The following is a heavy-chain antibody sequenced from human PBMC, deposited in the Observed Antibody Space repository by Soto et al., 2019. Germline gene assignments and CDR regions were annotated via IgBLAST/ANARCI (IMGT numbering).Heavy chain of an antibody. Sequence: SETLSLTCTVSGGSISSGDYYWSWIRQPPGKGLEWIGYIYYSGSTYYNPSLKSRVTISVDTSKNQFSLKLSSVTAADTAVYYCAREDSGYDLDYWGQGTLVTVSS. J-gene: IGHJ4*02. V-gene: IGHV4-30-4*01. CDR2: IYYSGST. D-gene: IGHD5-12*01. CDR1: GGSISSGDYY. CDR3: AREDSGYDLDY.